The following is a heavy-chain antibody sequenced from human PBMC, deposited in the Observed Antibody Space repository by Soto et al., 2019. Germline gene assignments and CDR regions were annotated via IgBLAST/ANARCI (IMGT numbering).Heavy chain of an antibody. V-gene: IGHV1-18*01. CDR3: ARVIPGVEAWIDP. CDR2: ISAYTDTP. Sequence: ASVKISCKASGYTFTNFGVTWVRRAPGQGLEWMGWISAYTDTPNYAQKFQGRVTMTIDTSTSTAYMDLRSLTSDDTAVYYCARVIPGVEAWIDPWGQGTLVTVSS. J-gene: IGHJ5*02. CDR1: GYTFTNFG. D-gene: IGHD2-2*01.